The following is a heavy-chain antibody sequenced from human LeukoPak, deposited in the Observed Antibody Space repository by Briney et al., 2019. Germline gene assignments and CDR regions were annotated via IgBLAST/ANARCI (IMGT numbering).Heavy chain of an antibody. CDR3: ARDWGEGYFDY. CDR2: INSDGSST. J-gene: IGHJ4*02. V-gene: IGHV3-74*01. Sequence: GGSLRLSCAASGFTFSSYAMSWVRQAPGKGLVWVSRINSDGSSTSYADSVKGRFTISRDNGKNTLYLQVISLRAEDTAVYYCARDWGEGYFDYWGQGTLVTVSS. CDR1: GFTFSSYA. D-gene: IGHD3-16*01.